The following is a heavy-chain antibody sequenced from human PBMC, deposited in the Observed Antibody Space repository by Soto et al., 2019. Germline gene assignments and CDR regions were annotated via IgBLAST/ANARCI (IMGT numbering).Heavy chain of an antibody. CDR3: AKDQNYGDYPVLSYYYYYYMDV. J-gene: IGHJ6*03. D-gene: IGHD4-17*01. Sequence: GESLKISCAASGFTFSSYGMHWVRQAPGKGLEWVAVISYDGSNKYYADSVKGRFTISRDNSKNTLYLQMNSLRAEDTAVYYCAKDQNYGDYPVLSYYYYYYMDVWGKGTTVTVSS. CDR2: ISYDGSNK. CDR1: GFTFSSYG. V-gene: IGHV3-30*18.